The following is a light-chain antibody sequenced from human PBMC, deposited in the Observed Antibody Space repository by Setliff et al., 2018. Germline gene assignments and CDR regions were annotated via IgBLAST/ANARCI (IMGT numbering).Light chain of an antibody. J-gene: IGLJ3*02. V-gene: IGLV2-14*01. Sequence: QSVLTQPASVSGSPGQSITISCTGTASDVGAYNFVSWYQQHPGKAPNLMIYDVDNWPSGVSNRFSGSKSGNTASLTISGLQAEDEADYYCCSHTRSSTWVFGGGTKVTVL. CDR3: CSHTRSSTWV. CDR1: ASDVGAYNF. CDR2: DVD.